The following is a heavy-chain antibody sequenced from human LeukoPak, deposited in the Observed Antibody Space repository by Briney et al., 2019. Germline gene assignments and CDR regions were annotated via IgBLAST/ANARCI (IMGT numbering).Heavy chain of an antibody. J-gene: IGHJ4*02. V-gene: IGHV3-30*02. CDR3: AKTPRYCSSTSCYYILNFDY. CDR1: GFTFSSYG. CDR2: IRYDGSNK. D-gene: IGHD2-2*01. Sequence: GWSLRLSCAASGFTFSSYGMHWVRQAPGKGLEWVAFIRYDGSNKYYADSVKGRFTISRDNSKNTLYLQMNSLRAEDTAVYYCAKTPRYCSSTSCYYILNFDYWGQGTLVTVSS.